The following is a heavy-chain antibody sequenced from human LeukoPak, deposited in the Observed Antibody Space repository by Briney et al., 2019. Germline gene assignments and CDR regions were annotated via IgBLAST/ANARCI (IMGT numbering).Heavy chain of an antibody. CDR1: GCSISGYY. CDR3: ARGSFQVVVGPDC. V-gene: IGHV4-59*01. Sequence: SETLSLTCTVSGCSISGYYWSWIRQPPGKGLEWIGNIYYSGSTNYNPSLKSRVTISVDTSKNQFSLKVSSVTAADTAVYYCARGSFQVVVGPDCWGQGTLVTVSS. J-gene: IGHJ4*02. CDR2: IYYSGST. D-gene: IGHD3-22*01.